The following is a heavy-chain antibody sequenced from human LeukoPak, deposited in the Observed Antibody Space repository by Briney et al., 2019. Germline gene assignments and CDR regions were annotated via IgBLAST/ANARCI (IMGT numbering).Heavy chain of an antibody. Sequence: GGSLRLSCAASGFTFSSYSMNWVRQAPGKGLEWVSVIYSGGSTYYADSVKGRFTISRDNSKNTLYLQMNSLRAEDTAVYYCARDLHYYDSSGYYSFDYWGQGTLVTVSS. CDR1: GFTFSSYS. J-gene: IGHJ4*02. V-gene: IGHV3-66*01. D-gene: IGHD3-22*01. CDR3: ARDLHYYDSSGYYSFDY. CDR2: IYSGGST.